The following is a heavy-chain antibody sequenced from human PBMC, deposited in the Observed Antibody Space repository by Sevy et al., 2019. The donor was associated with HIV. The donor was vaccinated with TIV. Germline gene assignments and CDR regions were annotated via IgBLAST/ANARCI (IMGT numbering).Heavy chain of an antibody. CDR1: GFTFSSYG. V-gene: IGHV3-33*06. Sequence: GGSLRLSCAASGFTFSSYGMHWVHQAPGKGLEWVAVIWYDGSNKYYADSVKGRFTISRDNSKNTLYLQMNSLRAEDTAVYYCAKDNFSRRRDGYNYLFDYWGQGTLVTVSS. CDR2: IWYDGSNK. D-gene: IGHD5-12*01. CDR3: AKDNFSRRRDGYNYLFDY. J-gene: IGHJ4*02.